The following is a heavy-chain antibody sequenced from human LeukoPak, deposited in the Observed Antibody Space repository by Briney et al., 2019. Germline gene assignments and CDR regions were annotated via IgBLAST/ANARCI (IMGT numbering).Heavy chain of an antibody. CDR3: AKDGDLPVVVTEGFFDY. Sequence: PGGSLRLSCEVSGFIFSSFEMNWVRQAPGKGLEWISYVNKSGDPRDYADSVKGRFTISRDNSKNTLYLQMNSLRAEDTAIYYCAKDGDLPVVVTEGFFDYWGQGSLVTVSA. CDR1: GFIFSSFE. CDR2: VNKSGDPR. V-gene: IGHV3-48*03. D-gene: IGHD2-21*02. J-gene: IGHJ4*02.